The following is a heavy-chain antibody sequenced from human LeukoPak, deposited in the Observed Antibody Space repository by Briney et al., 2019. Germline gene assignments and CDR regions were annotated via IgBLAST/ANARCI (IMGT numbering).Heavy chain of an antibody. CDR1: GFTFNTYS. D-gene: IGHD6-13*01. Sequence: GGSLRLSCAASGFTFNTYSMNWVRQAPGKGLEWVSAISGSGGSTYYADSVKGRFTISRDNSKNTLYLQMNSLRAEDTAVYYCARWPGIAAAGTGFDYWGQGTLVTVSS. CDR2: ISGSGGST. CDR3: ARWPGIAAAGTGFDY. V-gene: IGHV3-23*01. J-gene: IGHJ4*02.